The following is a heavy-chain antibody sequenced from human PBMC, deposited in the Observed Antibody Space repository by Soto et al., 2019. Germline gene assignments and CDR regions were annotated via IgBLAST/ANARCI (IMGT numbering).Heavy chain of an antibody. CDR3: ARHVPSCSGGSGRTREYWFDP. D-gene: IGHD2-15*01. CDR1: GYSFTSYW. J-gene: IGHJ5*02. Sequence: GESLKISCKGSGYSFTSYWIGWVRQMPGKGLEWMGIIYPGDSDTRYSPSFQGQVTISADKSISTAYLQWSSLKASDTAMYYCARHVPSCSGGSGRTREYWFDPWGQGTLVTVSS. V-gene: IGHV5-51*01. CDR2: IYPGDSDT.